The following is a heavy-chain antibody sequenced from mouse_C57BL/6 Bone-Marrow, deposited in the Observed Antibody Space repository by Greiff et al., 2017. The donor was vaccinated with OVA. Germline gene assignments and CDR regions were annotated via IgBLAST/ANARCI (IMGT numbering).Heavy chain of an antibody. CDR1: GYTFTSYW. Sequence: QVQLKQPGAELVKPGASVKLSCKASGYTFTSYWMHWVKQRPGQGLEWIGMIHPNSGSTNYNEKFKSKATLTVDKSSSTAYMQLSSLTSEDSAVYYCARVGATAQATAWFAYWGQGTLVTVSA. J-gene: IGHJ3*01. CDR2: IHPNSGST. V-gene: IGHV1-64*01. D-gene: IGHD3-2*02. CDR3: ARVGATAQATAWFAY.